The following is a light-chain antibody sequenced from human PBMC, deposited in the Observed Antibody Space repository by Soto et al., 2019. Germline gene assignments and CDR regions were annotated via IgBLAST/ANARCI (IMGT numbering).Light chain of an antibody. CDR2: GAS. CDR3: QHYQSGHPIT. CDR1: QSVGTR. Sequence: EILLTQSPDTLSLSPGERATLSCRAAQSVGTRLAWYQHKTGQAPRLLISGASSRATGIPDRFTGSGSETSFTLTISRLEPEDFALYYCQHYQSGHPITFGQGTRLEN. J-gene: IGKJ5*01. V-gene: IGKV3-20*01.